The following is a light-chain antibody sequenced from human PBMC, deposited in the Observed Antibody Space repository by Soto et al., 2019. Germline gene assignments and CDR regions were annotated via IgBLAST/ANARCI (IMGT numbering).Light chain of an antibody. V-gene: IGLV2-11*01. CDR3: CSYAGSYTLV. CDR1: SSDVGDYNY. CDR2: DVS. J-gene: IGLJ3*02. Sequence: QSAIAQPRSVSGSPGQSVAISCTGTSSDVGDYNYVSWYQQHPGKAPKLMIYDVSARPSGVPNRFSGSKSGNTASLTISGLKTEDEADYYCCSYAGSYTLVFGGGTKVTVL.